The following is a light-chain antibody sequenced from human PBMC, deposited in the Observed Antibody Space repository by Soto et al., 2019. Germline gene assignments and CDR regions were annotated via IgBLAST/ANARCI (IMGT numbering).Light chain of an antibody. CDR1: QGIGGD. Sequence: IQMTQSPSSLSASVGDRVTITCRASQGIGGDAGWYQQKPGKPPKRLLYATSTLQSGIPPRFSGGGFGTEFTLTISSLQPEDFATYYCVQHNSYPRTFGQGTRVEMK. J-gene: IGKJ1*01. CDR2: ATS. CDR3: VQHNSYPRT. V-gene: IGKV1-17*01.